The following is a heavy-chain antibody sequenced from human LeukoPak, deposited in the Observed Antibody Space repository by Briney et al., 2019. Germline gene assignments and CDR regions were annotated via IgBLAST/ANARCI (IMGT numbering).Heavy chain of an antibody. CDR3: ARLIAGYCSSTSCRSSAYYYYMDV. CDR1: GGTFSNYA. CDR2: IIPIFGTA. Sequence: GASVKVSCKASGGTFSNYAISWVRQAPGQGLEWMGGIIPIFGTANYAQKFQGRVTITTDESTSTAYMELSSLRSEDTAVYYCARLIAGYCSSTSCRSSAYYYYMDVWGKETTVTVSS. D-gene: IGHD2-2*03. J-gene: IGHJ6*03. V-gene: IGHV1-69*05.